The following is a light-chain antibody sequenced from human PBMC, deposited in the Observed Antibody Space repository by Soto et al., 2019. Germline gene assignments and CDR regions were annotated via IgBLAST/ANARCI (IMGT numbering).Light chain of an antibody. CDR3: SSYTATRGV. V-gene: IGLV2-14*01. Sequence: QSALTQPASVSGSPGQSITISCTGATSDVGGYNYVSWYQQHPGKAPKLMIYEVSNRPSGVPNRFSGSKSGNTASLTISGLQAEDEADYYCSSYTATRGVFGTGTKLTVL. CDR1: TSDVGGYNY. CDR2: EVS. J-gene: IGLJ1*01.